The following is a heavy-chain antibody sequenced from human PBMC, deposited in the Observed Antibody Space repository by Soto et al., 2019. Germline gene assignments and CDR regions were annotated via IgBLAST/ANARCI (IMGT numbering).Heavy chain of an antibody. J-gene: IGHJ6*03. CDR1: GGSFSGYY. Sequence: KPSETLSLTCAVSGGSFSGYYWSWIRQPPGKGLEWIGEINHSGSTNYNPSLKSRVTISVDTSKNQFSLQLSSVTAADTAVYYCARHWGYYDILTGPDYFYYMDVWGQGTTVTVSS. D-gene: IGHD3-9*01. CDR3: ARHWGYYDILTGPDYFYYMDV. CDR2: INHSGST. V-gene: IGHV4-34*01.